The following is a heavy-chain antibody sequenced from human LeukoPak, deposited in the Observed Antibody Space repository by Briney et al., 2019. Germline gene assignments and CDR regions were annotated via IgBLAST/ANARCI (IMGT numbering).Heavy chain of an antibody. CDR1: GLTFSSYS. CDR2: ISSSGSYI. V-gene: IGHV3-21*01. J-gene: IGHJ4*02. Sequence: GGSLRLSCAASGLTFSSYSMNWVRQAPGKGLEWVSSISSSGSYIYYADSVKGRFTISRDNAKNSLYLQMNSLRAEDTAVYYCARGAWGYYDFWCAIRPQIDYFDYWGQGTLVTVSS. CDR3: ARGAWGYYDFWCAIRPQIDYFDY. D-gene: IGHD3-3*01.